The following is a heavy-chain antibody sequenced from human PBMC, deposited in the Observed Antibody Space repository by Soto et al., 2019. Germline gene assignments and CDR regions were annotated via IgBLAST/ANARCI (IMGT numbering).Heavy chain of an antibody. J-gene: IGHJ6*03. CDR1: GFTFSDYY. CDR3: ARERRDILTGYYYMDV. Sequence: GGSLRLSCAASGFTFSDYYMSWIRQAPGKGLEWVSYISSSGSTIYYADSVKGRFTISRDNAKNSLYLQMNSLRAEDTAVYYCARERRDILTGYYYMDVWGKGTTVTVSS. D-gene: IGHD3-9*01. CDR2: ISSSGSTI. V-gene: IGHV3-11*01.